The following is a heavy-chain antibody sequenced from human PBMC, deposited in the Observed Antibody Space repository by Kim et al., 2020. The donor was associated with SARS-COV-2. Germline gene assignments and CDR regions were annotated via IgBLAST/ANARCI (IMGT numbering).Heavy chain of an antibody. CDR2: IHHSGST. CDR3: ARAATTGAVAGGMDV. V-gene: IGHV4-38-2*02. CDR1: GYSISSGYY. J-gene: IGHJ6*02. D-gene: IGHD6-19*01. Sequence: SETLSLTCTVSGYSISSGYYWVWIRQPPGKWLEWIGSIHHSGSTYYNPSLKSRVTISVDTSKNQFSLKLSSVTAADTAGYYCARAATTGAVAGGMDVWGQGTTVTVSS.